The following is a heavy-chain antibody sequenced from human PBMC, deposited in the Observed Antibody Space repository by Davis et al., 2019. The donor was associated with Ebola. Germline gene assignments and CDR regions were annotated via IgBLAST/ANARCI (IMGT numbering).Heavy chain of an antibody. CDR1: EYSFTTCW. CDR3: ATLRRTITGMDDGFDI. Sequence: GESLKISCQGFEYSFTTCWIGWVRQLPGKGLEWMGIIYTGDSDTRYSPSFRGQVTISADKSIKTAFLQWSSLKASDTAMYYCATLRRTITGMDDGFDIWGQGTMVTVSS. CDR2: IYTGDSDT. J-gene: IGHJ3*02. V-gene: IGHV5-51*01. D-gene: IGHD1-20*01.